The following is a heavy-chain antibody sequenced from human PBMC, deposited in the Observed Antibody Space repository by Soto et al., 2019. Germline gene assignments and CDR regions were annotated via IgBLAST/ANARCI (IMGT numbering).Heavy chain of an antibody. J-gene: IGHJ6*02. CDR1: GFTFSSYW. CDR2: IKQDGSKK. CDR3: ARDRRITIFGVVTRYYYYYGMDV. Sequence: PGGSLRLSCAASGFTFSSYWMSWVRQAPGKGLEWVANIKQDGSKKYYVDSVKGRFTISRDNAKNSLYLQMNSLRAEDTAVYYCARDRRITIFGVVTRYYYYYGMDVWGQGTTVTVSS. D-gene: IGHD3-3*01. V-gene: IGHV3-7*01.